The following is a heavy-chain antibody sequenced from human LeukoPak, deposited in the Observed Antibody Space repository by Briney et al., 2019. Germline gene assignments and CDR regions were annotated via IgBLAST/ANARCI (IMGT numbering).Heavy chain of an antibody. D-gene: IGHD3-22*01. V-gene: IGHV1-2*02. CDR1: GYTFTGHY. CDR2: INPNSGGT. J-gene: IGHJ4*02. Sequence: ASMKVSCKASGYTFTGHYMHLVRQAPGQRPEWMGWINPNSGGTKSAQKFQGRVTMTWDTSINTAYMELSRLRSDDTAVYYCARGYSLSDYYDSSGSDYWGQGTLVTVSS. CDR3: ARGYSLSDYYDSSGSDY.